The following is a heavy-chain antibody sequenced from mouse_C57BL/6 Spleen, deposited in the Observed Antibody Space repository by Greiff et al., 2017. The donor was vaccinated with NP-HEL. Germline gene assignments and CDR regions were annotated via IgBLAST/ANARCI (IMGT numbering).Heavy chain of an antibody. CDR3: ARRGGYYDFDY. D-gene: IGHD2-3*01. Sequence: EVKLVESGAGLVKPGGSLKLSCAASGFTFSGYGMHWVRQAPGKGLEWVAYISSGSSTNYYADTVKGRITISRDNAKDTLFLQMSSLRSEDTAMYYCARRGGYYDFDYWGQGTTLTVSS. V-gene: IGHV5-17*01. CDR1: GFTFSGYG. J-gene: IGHJ2*01. CDR2: ISSGSSTN.